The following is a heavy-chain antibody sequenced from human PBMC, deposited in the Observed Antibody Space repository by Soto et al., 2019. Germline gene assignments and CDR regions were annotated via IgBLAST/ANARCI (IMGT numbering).Heavy chain of an antibody. V-gene: IGHV2-70*01. J-gene: IGHJ6*02. Sequence: SGPTLGNPTQTLTLTCTFSGFSLSTSGMCVSWIRQPPGKALEWLALIDWDDDKYSTSLKTRLTISKDTSKNQVVLTMTNMDPVDTATYYCARIRYSSSSYYYYGMDVWGQGTTVTVSS. D-gene: IGHD6-6*01. CDR1: GFSLSTSGMC. CDR3: ARIRYSSSSYYYYGMDV. CDR2: IDWDDDK.